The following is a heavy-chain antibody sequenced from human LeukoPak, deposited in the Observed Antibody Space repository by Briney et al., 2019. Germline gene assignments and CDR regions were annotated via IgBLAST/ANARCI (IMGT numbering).Heavy chain of an antibody. V-gene: IGHV4-59*01. CDR3: ARDRDGDGPDY. CDR1: GGSISSYY. Sequence: PSETLSLTCTVPGGSISSYYWSWIRQPPGKGLEWIGSFYYIGSTNYNPSLKSRVTISVDTSKNQFSLKLNSVTAADTALYYCARDRDGDGPDYWGQGTLVTVSS. CDR2: FYYIGST. J-gene: IGHJ4*02. D-gene: IGHD4-17*01.